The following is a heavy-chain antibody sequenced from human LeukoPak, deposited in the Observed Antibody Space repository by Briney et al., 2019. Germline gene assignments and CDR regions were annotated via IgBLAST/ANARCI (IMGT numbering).Heavy chain of an antibody. D-gene: IGHD3-10*01. CDR1: GGSISSGSYY. CDR3: ARGGYYGSGNDFRFDP. Sequence: SETLSLTCTVSGGSISSGSYYWSWIRQPAGKGLEWIGYIYYSGSTNYKPSLKSRVTISVDTSKNQFSLKLSSVTAADTAVYYCARGGYYGSGNDFRFDPWGQGTLVTVSS. J-gene: IGHJ5*02. V-gene: IGHV4-61*10. CDR2: IYYSGST.